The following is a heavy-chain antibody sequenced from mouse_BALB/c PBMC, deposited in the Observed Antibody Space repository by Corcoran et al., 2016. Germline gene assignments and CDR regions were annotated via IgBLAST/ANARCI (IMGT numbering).Heavy chain of an antibody. V-gene: IGHV9-1*02. CDR1: GYTFTNYG. D-gene: IGHD1-1*02. J-gene: IGHJ4*01. CDR2: INTYTGEP. Sequence: LKKPGETVKISCKASGYTFTNYGMNWVKQAPGKGLKWMGWINTYTGEPTYADDFKGRFAFSLETSASTAYLQINNLKNEDMATYFCARGGNYAMDYWGQGTSVTVSS. CDR3: ARGGNYAMDY.